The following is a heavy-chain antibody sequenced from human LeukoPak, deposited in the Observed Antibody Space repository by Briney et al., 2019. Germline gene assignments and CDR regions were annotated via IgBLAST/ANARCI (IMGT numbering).Heavy chain of an antibody. J-gene: IGHJ3*02. CDR1: GGSISSYY. V-gene: IGHV4-59*01. Sequence: SETLSLTCTVSGGSISSYYWSWIRQPPGKGLEWIGYIYDSGSTNYNPSLKSRVTISVDTSKNQFSLKLSSVTAADTDVFYCASLTLAHPFDIWEQGKMVSVSS. CDR3: ASLTLAHPFDI. D-gene: IGHD1/OR15-1a*01. CDR2: IYDSGST.